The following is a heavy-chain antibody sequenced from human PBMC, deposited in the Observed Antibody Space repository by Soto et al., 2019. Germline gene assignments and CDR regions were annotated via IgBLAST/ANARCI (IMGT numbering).Heavy chain of an antibody. D-gene: IGHD5-18*01. CDR3: VRGGRWIELWAVGH. J-gene: IGHJ5*02. Sequence: QMQLLESGGGVVQPGRSLRLSCEASGFIFNTYEIHWVRQAPGKGLEWVAVISYDGGNKYHADSVKGRFSISRDNSKSTVYLQMNCLRPDARAVYYCVRGGRWIELWAVGHWCQGPLVTVSS. V-gene: IGHV3-30-3*01. CDR2: ISYDGGNK. CDR1: GFIFNTYE.